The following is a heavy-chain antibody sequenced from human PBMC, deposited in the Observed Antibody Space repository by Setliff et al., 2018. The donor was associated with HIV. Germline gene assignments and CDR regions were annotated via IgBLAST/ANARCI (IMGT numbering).Heavy chain of an antibody. D-gene: IGHD6-19*01. CDR2: INHSGTT. CDR1: GGSFSGYF. V-gene: IGHV4-34*01. Sequence: SETLSLTCAVYGGSFSGYFWTWIRQPPGKGLEWIGEINHSGTTNYSPSLKSRVAISVEMSKNQFSLKLSSVAAADTAVYYCARGYSNVWPPIYNWFDPWGQGTLVTVSS. CDR3: ARGYSNVWPPIYNWFDP. J-gene: IGHJ5*02.